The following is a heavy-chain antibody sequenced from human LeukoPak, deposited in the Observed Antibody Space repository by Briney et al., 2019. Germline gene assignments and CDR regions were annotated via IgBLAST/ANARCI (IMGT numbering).Heavy chain of an antibody. CDR2: ISSNGVST. Sequence: GGSLRLSCSASGFTFSSYALHWVRQAPGKGLECVSAISSNGVSTYYADSVKGRFTISRDNSKNTLYLQMSSLRAEDTAVYYCVKGYCSSTSCRLDYWGQGTLVTVSS. V-gene: IGHV3-64D*06. CDR1: GFTFSSYA. CDR3: VKGYCSSTSCRLDY. J-gene: IGHJ4*02. D-gene: IGHD2-2*01.